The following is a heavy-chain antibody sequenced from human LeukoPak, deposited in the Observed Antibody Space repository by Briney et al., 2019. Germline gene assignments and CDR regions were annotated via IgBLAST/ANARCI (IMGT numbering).Heavy chain of an antibody. CDR2: IYYSGST. CDR1: GGSISSHY. V-gene: IGHV4-59*11. Sequence: SETLSLTCTVSGGSISSHYWSWIRQPPGKGLEWIGYIYYSGSTNYNPSLKSRVTISVDTSKNQFSLKLSSVTAADTAVYYCARDRSSCFNWVDPWGQGTLVTVSS. D-gene: IGHD6-13*01. J-gene: IGHJ5*02. CDR3: ARDRSSCFNWVDP.